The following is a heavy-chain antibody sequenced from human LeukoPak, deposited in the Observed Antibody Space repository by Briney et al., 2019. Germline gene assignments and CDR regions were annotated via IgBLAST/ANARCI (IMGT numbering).Heavy chain of an antibody. V-gene: IGHV1-18*01. Sequence: ASVKVSCKASGYTFTSYGISWVRQAPGQGLEWMGWISAYNGNTNYAQKLQGRVTMTTDTSTSTAYMELRSLRSDDTAVYYCARTNPRGSYPEFLDMWGQGILVTVSS. CDR2: ISAYNGNT. D-gene: IGHD2-15*01. CDR1: GYTFTSYG. J-gene: IGHJ4*02. CDR3: ARTNPRGSYPEFLDM.